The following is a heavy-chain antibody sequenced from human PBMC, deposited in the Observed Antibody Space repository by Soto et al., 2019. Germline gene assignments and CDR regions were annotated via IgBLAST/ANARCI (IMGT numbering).Heavy chain of an antibody. CDR1: GGSISSGGYY. J-gene: IGHJ5*02. Sequence: SETLSLTCTVSGGSISSGGYYWSWIRQHPGKGLEWIGYIYYIGSTYYNPTLKSRVTISVDTSKNQFSLKLSSVTAADTAVYYCARESSGYSHTWFDPWGQGTLVTVSS. D-gene: IGHD2-15*01. V-gene: IGHV4-31*03. CDR3: ARESSGYSHTWFDP. CDR2: IYYIGST.